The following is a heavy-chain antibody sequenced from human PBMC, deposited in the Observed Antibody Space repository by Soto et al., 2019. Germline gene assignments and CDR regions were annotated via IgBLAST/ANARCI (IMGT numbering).Heavy chain of an antibody. CDR3: AKVGVLLRGYEGAFDI. CDR2: ISWNSGSI. V-gene: IGHV3-9*01. CDR1: GFTFDDYA. Sequence: EVRLVESGGGLVQPGRSLRLSCAASGFTFDDYAMHWVRQAPGKGLEWVSGISWNSGSIGYADSVKGRFTISRDNAKNSLYLQMNSLRAEDTALYYCAKVGVLLRGYEGAFDIWGQGTMVTVSS. J-gene: IGHJ3*02. D-gene: IGHD3-10*01.